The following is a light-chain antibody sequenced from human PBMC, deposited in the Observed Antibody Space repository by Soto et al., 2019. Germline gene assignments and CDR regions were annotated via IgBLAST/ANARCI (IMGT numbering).Light chain of an antibody. J-gene: IGKJ1*01. V-gene: IGKV3D-15*01. Sequence: VITQSPSTLSVSLGERATISCRASQSISINLAWYQQKPGKAPRLLIYDASNRATGVPARFSGSGSGTEFTLTISSLQSEDFAVYYCQQYNNYPTFGQGTKVDI. CDR1: QSISIN. CDR2: DAS. CDR3: QQYNNYPT.